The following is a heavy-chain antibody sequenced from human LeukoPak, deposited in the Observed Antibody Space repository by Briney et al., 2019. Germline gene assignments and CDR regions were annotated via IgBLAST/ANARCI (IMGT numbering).Heavy chain of an antibody. CDR3: ARGPPGLVITRYYYYYGMDV. CDR1: GYTFTSYG. V-gene: IGHV1-18*01. D-gene: IGHD3/OR15-3a*01. Sequence: ASVKVSCKASGYTFTSYGISWVRQAPGQGLEWMGWISAYNGNTNYAQKLQGRVTMTTDTSTSTAYMELRSLRSDDTAVYYCARGPPGLVITRYYYYYGMDVWGQGTTVTVSS. J-gene: IGHJ6*02. CDR2: ISAYNGNT.